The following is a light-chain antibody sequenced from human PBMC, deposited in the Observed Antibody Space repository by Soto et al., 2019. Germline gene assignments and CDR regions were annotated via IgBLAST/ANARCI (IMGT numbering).Light chain of an antibody. V-gene: IGKV1-39*01. Sequence: DIQMTQSPSSLSVSVGDRVTITCRASQKISSFLKWYQQTPGKAPKLLIYTTTTLQSGVPSRFSGSGSGTVFTLTISRLQPEDLATYYCQQSYSTPHTFGRGTKLEIK. J-gene: IGKJ2*01. CDR1: QKISSF. CDR2: TTT. CDR3: QQSYSTPHT.